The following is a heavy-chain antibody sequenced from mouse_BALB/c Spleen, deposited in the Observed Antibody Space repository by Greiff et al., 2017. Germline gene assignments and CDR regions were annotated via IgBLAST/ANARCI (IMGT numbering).Heavy chain of an antibody. CDR2: ISSGGSYT. D-gene: IGHD1-1*01. Sequence: EVKLMESGGGLVKPGGSLKLSCAASGFTFSSYTMSWVRQTPEKRLEWVATISSGGSYTYYPDSVKGRFTISRDNAKNTLYLQMSSLKSEDTAMYYCTSNYYGSSSYYFDYWGQGTTLTVSS. J-gene: IGHJ2*01. CDR3: TSNYYGSSSYYFDY. V-gene: IGHV5-6-4*01. CDR1: GFTFSSYT.